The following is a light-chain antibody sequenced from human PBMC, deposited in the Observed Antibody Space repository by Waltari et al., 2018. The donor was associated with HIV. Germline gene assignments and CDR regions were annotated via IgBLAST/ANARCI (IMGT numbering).Light chain of an antibody. J-gene: IGKJ2*01. V-gene: IGKV1-39*01. CDR2: GAD. Sequence: DIQMTQSPSSLSASVGDRVAIACRASETISNYVNWYHQMPGKAPKLLIYGADNLQNGVPPRFSGSGSGTDFTLTINNLQPEDSGTYFCQQSFNSHHTFGQGTKLNIK. CDR3: QQSFNSHHT. CDR1: ETISNY.